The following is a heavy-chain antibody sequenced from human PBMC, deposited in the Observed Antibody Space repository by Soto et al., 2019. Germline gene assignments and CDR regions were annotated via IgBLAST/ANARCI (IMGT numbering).Heavy chain of an antibody. D-gene: IGHD3-22*01. CDR1: GGTFSSYA. J-gene: IGHJ4*02. CDR3: ARNGVYYDSSGYFGY. CDR2: IIPIFGTA. V-gene: IGHV1-69*05. Sequence: SVKVSCKASGGTFSSYAISWVRQAPGQGLEWMGGIIPIFGTANYAQKLQGRVTMTTDTSTSTAYMELRSLRSDDTAVYYCARNGVYYDSSGYFGYWGQGTLVTVSS.